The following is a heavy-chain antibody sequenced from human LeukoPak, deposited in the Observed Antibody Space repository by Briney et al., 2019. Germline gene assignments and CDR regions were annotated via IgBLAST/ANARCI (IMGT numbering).Heavy chain of an antibody. Sequence: GESLKISCKASGYSFTSYWIALVRQMPGKGLEWMGIIYPGDSDTRYSPSFQGQVTISADKSISTAYLQWSSLKASDTAMYYCARRHRYCSTTGCYAVDYWGQGTLVTVSS. CDR2: IYPGDSDT. CDR1: GYSFTSYW. D-gene: IGHD2-2*01. J-gene: IGHJ4*02. V-gene: IGHV5-51*01. CDR3: ARRHRYCSTTGCYAVDY.